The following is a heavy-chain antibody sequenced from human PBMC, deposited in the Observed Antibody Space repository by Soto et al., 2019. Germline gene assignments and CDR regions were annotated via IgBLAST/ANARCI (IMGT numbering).Heavy chain of an antibody. J-gene: IGHJ4*02. CDR3: AKEVNDSSGYREPSDY. Sequence: SGGGVVQPGRSLRLSCAASGFTFSSYGMHWVRQAPGKGLEWVAVISYDGSNKYYADSVKGRFTISRDNSKNTLYLQMNSLRAEDTAVYYCAKEVNDSSGYREPSDYWGQGTLVTVSS. V-gene: IGHV3-30*18. D-gene: IGHD3-22*01. CDR2: ISYDGSNK. CDR1: GFTFSSYG.